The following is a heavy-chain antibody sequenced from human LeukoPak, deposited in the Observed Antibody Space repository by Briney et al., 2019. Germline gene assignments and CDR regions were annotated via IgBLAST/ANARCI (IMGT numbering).Heavy chain of an antibody. V-gene: IGHV1-58*01. Sequence: SVKVSCKASGFTFTSSAVQWVRQARGQRLEWIGWIVVGSGNTNYAQKFQERVTITRDMSTSTAYMELSSLRSEDTAVYYCAADPVLTTAEPTFDYWGQGTLVTVSS. CDR1: GFTFTSSA. CDR3: AADPVLTTAEPTFDY. J-gene: IGHJ4*02. D-gene: IGHD4/OR15-4a*01. CDR2: IVVGSGNT.